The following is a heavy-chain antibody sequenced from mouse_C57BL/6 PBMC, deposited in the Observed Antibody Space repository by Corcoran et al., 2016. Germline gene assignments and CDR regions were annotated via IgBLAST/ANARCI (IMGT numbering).Heavy chain of an antibody. V-gene: IGHV14-3*01. Sequence: EVQLQQSVAELVRPGASVKLSCTASGFNIKNTYMPWVKQRPEQGLEWIGRIDPANGNTKYAPKFQGKATITADTSSNTAYLQLSSLTSEDTAIYYCARSYAMDYWGQGTSVTVSS. J-gene: IGHJ4*01. CDR1: GFNIKNTY. CDR2: IDPANGNT. CDR3: ARSYAMDY.